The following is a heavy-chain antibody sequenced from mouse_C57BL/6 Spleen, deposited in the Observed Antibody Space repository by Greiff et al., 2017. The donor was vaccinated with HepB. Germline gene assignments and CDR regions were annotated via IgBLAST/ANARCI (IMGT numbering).Heavy chain of an antibody. J-gene: IGHJ3*01. Sequence: EVQLQQSGAELVRPGASVKLSCTASGFNIKDDYMHWVKQRPEQGLEWIGWIDPENGDTEYASKFQGKATITADTSSNTAYLQLSSLTSKDTAVYYCTTRSSGYVAWFAYWGQGTLVTVAA. V-gene: IGHV14-4*01. D-gene: IGHD3-2*02. CDR2: IDPENGDT. CDR1: GFNIKDDY. CDR3: TTRSSGYVAWFAY.